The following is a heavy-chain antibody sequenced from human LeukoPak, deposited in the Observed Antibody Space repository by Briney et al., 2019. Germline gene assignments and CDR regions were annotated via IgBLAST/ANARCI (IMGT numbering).Heavy chain of an antibody. Sequence: PGGSLRLSCAASGFTFSSYWMNWVRQAPGKGLEWVSSISSSSSYIYYADSVKGRFTISRDNAKNSLYLQMNSLRAEDTAVYYCASGLFSSGWYYWGQGTLVTVSS. V-gene: IGHV3-21*01. J-gene: IGHJ4*02. CDR3: ASGLFSSGWYY. D-gene: IGHD6-19*01. CDR1: GFTFSSYW. CDR2: ISSSSSYI.